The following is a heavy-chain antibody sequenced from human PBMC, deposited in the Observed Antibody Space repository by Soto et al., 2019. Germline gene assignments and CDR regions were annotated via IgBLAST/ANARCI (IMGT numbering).Heavy chain of an antibody. V-gene: IGHV3-30-3*01. J-gene: IGHJ6*02. Sequence: PGGSLRLSCAASGFTFSSYAMHWVRQAPGKGLEWVAVISYDGSNKYYADSVKGRFTISRDNSKNTLYLQMNSLGAEDTAVYYCASDSRGAGRSSWYRGYYYYGMDVWGQGTTVTVSS. CDR1: GFTFSSYA. CDR2: ISYDGSNK. D-gene: IGHD6-13*01. CDR3: ASDSRGAGRSSWYRGYYYYGMDV.